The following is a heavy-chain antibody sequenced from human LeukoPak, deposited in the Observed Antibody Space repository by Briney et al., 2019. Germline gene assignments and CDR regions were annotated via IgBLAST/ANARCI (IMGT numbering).Heavy chain of an antibody. J-gene: IGHJ4*02. CDR2: INSDGSST. D-gene: IGHD3-10*01. CDR3: ARDRNLWFVEFFFDY. CDR1: GFTFSSYW. V-gene: IGHV3-74*01. Sequence: GGSLRLSCAASGFTFSSYWMHWVRQAPGKGLVWVSRINSDGSSTSYADSVKGRFTISRDNAKNTLYLQMNSLRAEDTAVYYCARDRNLWFVEFFFDYWGQGTLVTVSS.